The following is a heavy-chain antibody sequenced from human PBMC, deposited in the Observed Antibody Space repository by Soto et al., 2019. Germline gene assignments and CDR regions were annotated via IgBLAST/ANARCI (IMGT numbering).Heavy chain of an antibody. CDR3: ARVHCSGGSCYAFGFDP. V-gene: IGHV3-21*01. D-gene: IGHD2-15*01. J-gene: IGHJ5*02. CDR2: ISSSSSYI. Sequence: EVQLVESGGGLVQPGGSLRLSCAASGFTFSSYSMNWVRQAPGKGLEWVSSISSSSSYIYYADSVKGRFTISRDNAKNSLYLQMNSLRAEDTAVYYCARVHCSGGSCYAFGFDPWGQGTLVTVSS. CDR1: GFTFSSYS.